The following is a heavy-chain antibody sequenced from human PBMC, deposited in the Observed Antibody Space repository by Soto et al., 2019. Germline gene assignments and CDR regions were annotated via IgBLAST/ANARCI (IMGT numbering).Heavy chain of an antibody. CDR2: MYWDGDK. CDR3: AHRREVRAVITYFAY. V-gene: IGHV2-5*05. CDR1: GFSLSTSGVG. Sequence: QITLKESGPTLVKPTQTLTLTCTFSGFSLSTSGVGVGWIRQPPGKALEWLALMYWDGDKRHGPSLKCRLTTSADTSKDQVVLTMTNTDPVDKDTYYCAHRREVRAVITYFAYWGQGNLVTVSS. J-gene: IGHJ4*02. D-gene: IGHD3-10*01.